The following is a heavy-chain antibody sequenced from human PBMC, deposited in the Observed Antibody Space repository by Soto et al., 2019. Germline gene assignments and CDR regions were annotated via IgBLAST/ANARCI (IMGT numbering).Heavy chain of an antibody. V-gene: IGHV3-23*01. CDR1: GFTFSRFA. J-gene: IGHJ5*02. D-gene: IGHD3-3*01. CDR2: ISGSGQTT. CDR3: AKAQRKPAIFGVVTLS. Sequence: EVHLLESGGGLGQPGGSLRLSCAGSGFTFSRFAMSWVRQVPGKGLEWVSAISGSGQTTYYADSVKGRFTVSRDNSNNTLDLQMNSLRAEDTAVYYCAKAQRKPAIFGVVTLSWGQGTLVTVSS.